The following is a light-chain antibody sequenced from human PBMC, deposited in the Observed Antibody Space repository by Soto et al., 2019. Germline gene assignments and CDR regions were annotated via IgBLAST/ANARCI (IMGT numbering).Light chain of an antibody. CDR2: GAS. Sequence: EIELTQSPGTLSLTPGERATLSCRASQSVSSSYLAWYQQKPGQAPRLLIYGASSRATGIPDRFSGSGSGTDFTLTISRLEPEDFAVYYCQQYGTVYTFGQGTKLEIK. V-gene: IGKV3-20*01. J-gene: IGKJ2*01. CDR1: QSVSSSY. CDR3: QQYGTVYT.